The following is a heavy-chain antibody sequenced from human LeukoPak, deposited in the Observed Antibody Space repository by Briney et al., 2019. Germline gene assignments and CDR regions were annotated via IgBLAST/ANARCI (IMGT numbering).Heavy chain of an antibody. J-gene: IGHJ6*02. D-gene: IGHD2-2*01. Sequence: SETLSLTCAVYGGSFSGYYWSWIRQPPGKGLEWIGEINHSGSTNYNPSLKSRVTISVDISKNQFSLKVSPVTAADTAVYYCARDAGHQLSRRNYYAMDVWGQGTTVTVSS. CDR1: GGSFSGYY. CDR2: INHSGST. CDR3: ARDAGHQLSRRNYYAMDV. V-gene: IGHV4-34*01.